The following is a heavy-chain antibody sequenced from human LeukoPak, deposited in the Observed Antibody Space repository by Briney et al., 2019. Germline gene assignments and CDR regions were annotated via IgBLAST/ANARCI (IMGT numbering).Heavy chain of an antibody. D-gene: IGHD1-26*01. Sequence: PSGTLSLTCTVSGYSISSGYYWGWIRQPPGKELEWIGSIYHSGSTYYNPSLKSRVTISADTSKNQFSLKLRSVTAADTAVYYCAREKSRGSHIDYWGQGTLVTVSS. J-gene: IGHJ4*02. V-gene: IGHV4-38-2*02. CDR2: IYHSGST. CDR1: GYSISSGYY. CDR3: AREKSRGSHIDY.